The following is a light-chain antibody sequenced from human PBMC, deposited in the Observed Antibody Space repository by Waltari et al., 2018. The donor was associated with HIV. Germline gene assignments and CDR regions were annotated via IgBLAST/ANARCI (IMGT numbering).Light chain of an antibody. J-gene: IGLJ3*02. CDR1: TSNIGSNT. V-gene: IGLV1-44*01. CDR3: AAWDDSLNGPV. CDR2: SNN. Sequence: QSVLTQPPSASGTPGQRVTISCSGSTSNIGSNTINWYQQLPGTATKLLIYSNNQRPSWVPDRFSGSKSGTSASLAISGLQSEDEADYSCAAWDDSLNGPVFGGGTKLTVL.